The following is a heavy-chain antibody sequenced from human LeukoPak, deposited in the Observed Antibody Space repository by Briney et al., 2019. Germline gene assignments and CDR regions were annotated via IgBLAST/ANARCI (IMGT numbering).Heavy chain of an antibody. Sequence: KPSETLSLTCTVSGGSISSYYWSWIRQPPGKGLEWIGYIYYSGSTNYNPSLKSRVTISVDTSKNQFSLKLSSVTAADTAVYYCARVRTNYYDDDEYNFDYWGQGTLVTVSS. CDR3: ARVRTNYYDDDEYNFDY. CDR1: GGSISSYY. D-gene: IGHD3-22*01. V-gene: IGHV4-59*01. J-gene: IGHJ4*02. CDR2: IYYSGST.